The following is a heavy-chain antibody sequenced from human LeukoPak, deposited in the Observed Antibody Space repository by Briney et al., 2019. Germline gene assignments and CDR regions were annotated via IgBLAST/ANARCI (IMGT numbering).Heavy chain of an antibody. CDR1: GFTFSRYA. CDR3: ARRSTSGRYFDY. D-gene: IGHD3-10*01. V-gene: IGHV3-23*01. J-gene: IGHJ4*02. Sequence: GGSLRLSCAASGFTFSRYAMSWVRQAPGKGLEWVSSISGSGGSTYSPDSVKGRFTISRDNAKNTLYLQMNSLRAEDTAVYSCARRSTSGRYFDYWGQGNLVTVSS. CDR2: ISGSGGST.